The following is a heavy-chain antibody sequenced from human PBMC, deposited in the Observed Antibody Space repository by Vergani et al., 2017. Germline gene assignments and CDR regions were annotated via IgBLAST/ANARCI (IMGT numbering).Heavy chain of an antibody. Sequence: QLQESGPGLVKPSQTLSLTCTVSGGSMTSDIYYWSWIRQSAEKGLEWIGRFQGSGNSTYNPSLKSRVTISVDTSKNQFSLKLSSVTAADTAVYYCARAGYCSGGSCYSGIDYWGQGTLVTVSS. J-gene: IGHJ4*02. CDR1: GGSMTSDIYY. V-gene: IGHV4-61*02. D-gene: IGHD2-15*01. CDR3: ARAGYCSGGSCYSGIDY. CDR2: FQGSGNS.